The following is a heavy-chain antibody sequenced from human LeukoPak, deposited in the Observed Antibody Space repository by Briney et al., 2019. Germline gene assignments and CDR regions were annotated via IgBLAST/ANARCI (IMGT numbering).Heavy chain of an antibody. D-gene: IGHD6-19*01. CDR2: ISSSSSTI. J-gene: IGHJ4*02. CDR3: AREGSRVAVLFSGVLREYYFDY. Sequence: GGSLRLSCAASGFTFSSYSMNRVRQAPGKGLEWVSYISSSSSTIYYADSVKGRFTISRDNAKNSLYLQMNSLRAEDTAVYYCAREGSRVAVLFSGVLREYYFDYWGQGTLVTVSS. CDR1: GFTFSSYS. V-gene: IGHV3-48*01.